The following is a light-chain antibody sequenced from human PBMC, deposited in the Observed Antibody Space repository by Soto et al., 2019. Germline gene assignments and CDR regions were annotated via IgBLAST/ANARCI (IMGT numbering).Light chain of an antibody. CDR1: QSVSSN. Sequence: EIVMTQSPATLSVSQGERATLSCRASQSVSSNLAWYQQKPGQAPRLLIYDASSRATGIPDRFSGSGSGTDFTLTINRLAREDFAVYYCQQYNYLITFGQGTRLEI. J-gene: IGKJ5*01. CDR3: QQYNYLIT. V-gene: IGKV3D-15*01. CDR2: DAS.